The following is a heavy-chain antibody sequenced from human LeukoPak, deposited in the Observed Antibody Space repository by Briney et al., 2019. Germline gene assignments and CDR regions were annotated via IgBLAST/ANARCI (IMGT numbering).Heavy chain of an antibody. Sequence: GRSLRLSCAASGFTFDDYDMHWVRQAPGKGLEWVSGITWNSHSIAYADSVKGRFTISRDNAKNSLCLQMNSLRAEDTALYYCAKDISVGIVAEPVAMVSPLDVWGQGTMVTVSS. CDR1: GFTFDDYD. CDR2: ITWNSHSI. D-gene: IGHD2-2*01. V-gene: IGHV3-9*01. J-gene: IGHJ3*01. CDR3: AKDISVGIVAEPVAMVSPLDV.